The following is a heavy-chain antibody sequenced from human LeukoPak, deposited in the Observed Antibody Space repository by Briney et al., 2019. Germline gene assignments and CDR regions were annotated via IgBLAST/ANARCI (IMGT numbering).Heavy chain of an antibody. V-gene: IGHV3-9*03. D-gene: IGHD1-26*01. Sequence: WGLRLSFAASGFPFDDYAMHWVRPAPGKGLEWVSGISWNSGSIGYADSVKGRFTISRDNAKNSLYLQMNSLRAEDMALYYCAKETSGSYAFDIWGQGTMVTVSS. CDR2: ISWNSGSI. CDR1: GFPFDDYA. J-gene: IGHJ3*02. CDR3: AKETSGSYAFDI.